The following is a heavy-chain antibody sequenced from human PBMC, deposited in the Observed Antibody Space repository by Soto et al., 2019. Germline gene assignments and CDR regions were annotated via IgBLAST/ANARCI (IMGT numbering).Heavy chain of an antibody. D-gene: IGHD2-2*02. CDR1: GYTFTSYD. CDR2: MNPNSGNT. V-gene: IGHV1-8*01. Sequence: ASVKVSCKASGYTFTSYDINWVRQATGQGLEWMGWMNPNSGNTGYAQKFQGRVTMTRNTSISTAYMELSSLRSEDTAVYYCATQVPAAILVGYYYYYGMDVWGQGTTVTVSS. CDR3: ATQVPAAILVGYYYYYGMDV. J-gene: IGHJ6*02.